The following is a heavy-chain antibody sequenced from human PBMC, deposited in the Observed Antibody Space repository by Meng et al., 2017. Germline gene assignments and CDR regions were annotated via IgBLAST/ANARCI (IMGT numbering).Heavy chain of an antibody. V-gene: IGHV1-2*06. CDR1: GYTFTGYY. CDR2: INPNSGGT. CDR3: ASGPPGWFDP. Sequence: LLQSGAEGKQPGAYVKVACKASGYTFTGYYMHLVRQAPGQGLEWMGRINPNSGGTNYAQKFQGRVTMTRDTSISTAYMELSRLRSDDTAVYYCASGPPGWFDPWGQGTLVTVSS. D-gene: IGHD7-27*01. J-gene: IGHJ5*02.